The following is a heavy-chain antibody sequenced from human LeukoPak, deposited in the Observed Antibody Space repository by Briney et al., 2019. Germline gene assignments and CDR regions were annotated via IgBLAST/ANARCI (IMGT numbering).Heavy chain of an antibody. CDR3: VTGVGATAAFDI. Sequence: PGRTLRLSCPASEFTFSSYAMHWVRHAPGKALQYVSLISTNGGSTYYADSVKGRFPISRDNSKNTLYLQMSRLMAGDTAVYYCVTGVGATAAFDIWGQGTMVSVSS. CDR1: EFTFSSYA. D-gene: IGHD1-26*01. CDR2: ISTNGGST. V-gene: IGHV3-64D*08. J-gene: IGHJ3*02.